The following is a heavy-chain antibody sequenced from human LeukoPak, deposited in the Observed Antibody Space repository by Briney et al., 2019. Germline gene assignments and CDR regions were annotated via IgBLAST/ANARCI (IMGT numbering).Heavy chain of an antibody. V-gene: IGHV4-59*08. D-gene: IGHD6-13*01. CDR2: IYYSGST. CDR1: GGSISSYY. J-gene: IGHJ5*02. CDR3: ARRAYSSSYNWFDP. Sequence: SETLSLTCTVSGGSISSYYWSWIRQPPGKGLEWIGYIYYSGSTNYNPSLKSRVTISVDTSKNQFSLKLSSVTAADTAVYYCARRAYSSSYNWFDPWGQGTLVTVPS.